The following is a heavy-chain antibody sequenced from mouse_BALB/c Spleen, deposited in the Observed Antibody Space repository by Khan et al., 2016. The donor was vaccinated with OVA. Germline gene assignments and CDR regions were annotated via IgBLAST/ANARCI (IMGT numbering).Heavy chain of an antibody. V-gene: IGHV14-3*02. Sequence: MQLEESGADFVKPGASVKLSCTASGFNIKDTYMHWINQRPQQGLVWIGRIDPANGDVRYDPKFQDKATIAADASSNTAYLQLSSLTSEDTAVYYCVRGAYSGLFAYWGQGTLVTVSA. D-gene: IGHD2-10*01. CDR3: VRGAYSGLFAY. CDR2: IDPANGDV. J-gene: IGHJ3*01. CDR1: GFNIKDTY.